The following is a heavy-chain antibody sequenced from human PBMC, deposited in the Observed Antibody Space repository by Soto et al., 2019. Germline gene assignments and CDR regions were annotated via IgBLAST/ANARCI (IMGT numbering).Heavy chain of an antibody. V-gene: IGHV1-24*01. Sequence: ASVKVSCKVSGYTLTELSMHWVRQAPGKGLEWMGGFDPEDVETIYAQKFQGRVTMTEDTSTDTAYMELSSLRSEDTAVYYCATVTSSSWYFDYWGQGTLVTVSS. D-gene: IGHD6-13*01. CDR2: FDPEDVET. J-gene: IGHJ4*02. CDR3: ATVTSSSWYFDY. CDR1: GYTLTELS.